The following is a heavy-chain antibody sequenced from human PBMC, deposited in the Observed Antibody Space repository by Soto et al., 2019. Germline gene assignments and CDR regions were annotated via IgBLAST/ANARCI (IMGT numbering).Heavy chain of an antibody. V-gene: IGHV4-34*01. Sequence: SETLSLTCAVYGGSFSGYYWSWIRQPPGKGLEWIGEINHSGSTNYNPSLKSRVTISVDTSKNQFSLKLSSVTAADTAVYYCARGNRITMVRGVIITRPFDYWGQGTLVTVSS. CDR1: GGSFSGYY. CDR2: INHSGST. D-gene: IGHD3-10*01. CDR3: ARGNRITMVRGVIITRPFDY. J-gene: IGHJ4*02.